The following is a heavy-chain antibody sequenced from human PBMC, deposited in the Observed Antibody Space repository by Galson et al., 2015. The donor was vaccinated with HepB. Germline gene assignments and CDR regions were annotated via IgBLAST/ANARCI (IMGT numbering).Heavy chain of an antibody. V-gene: IGHV3-23*01. CDR1: GFAFDTHA. J-gene: IGHJ4*02. D-gene: IGHD6-19*01. CDR3: ATERRHNTGWFALDS. CDR2: ISGNGDST. Sequence: SLRLSCAASGFAFDTHAMSWVRQAPGRGLEWISGISGNGDSTFYADSVKGRFTVSRDNSNNMLYLQMNSLRAEDTAIYYCATERRHNTGWFALDSWGQGALVTVSS.